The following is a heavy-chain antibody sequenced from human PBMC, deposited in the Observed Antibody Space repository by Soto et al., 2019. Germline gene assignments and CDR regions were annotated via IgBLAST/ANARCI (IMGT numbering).Heavy chain of an antibody. J-gene: IGHJ6*03. Sequence: SETLSLTCDVYGGSFSGDYWSWIRQPPGKGLEWIGEINHSGSTNYNPSLKSRVTISVDTSKNQFSLKLSSVTAADTAVYYCARGPLRSYYYYYYMDVWGKGTTVTVSS. V-gene: IGHV4-34*01. D-gene: IGHD5-12*01. CDR2: INHSGST. CDR1: GGSFSGDY. CDR3: ARGPLRSYYYYYYMDV.